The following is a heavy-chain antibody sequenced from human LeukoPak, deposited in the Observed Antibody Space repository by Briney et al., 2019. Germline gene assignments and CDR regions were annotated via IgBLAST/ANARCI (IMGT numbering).Heavy chain of an antibody. CDR3: AKAGSGSYSEPYYYYYYMDV. J-gene: IGHJ6*03. V-gene: IGHV3-23*03. CDR1: GFTFSSYA. D-gene: IGHD1-26*01. CDR2: IYGGGST. Sequence: SGGSLRLSCAASGFTFSSYATSWVRQAPGEGLEWVSVIYGGGSTFYADSVKGRFTISRDNSKNTLFLQMNSLRAEDTAVYYCAKAGSGSYSEPYYYYYYMDVWGKGTTVTISS.